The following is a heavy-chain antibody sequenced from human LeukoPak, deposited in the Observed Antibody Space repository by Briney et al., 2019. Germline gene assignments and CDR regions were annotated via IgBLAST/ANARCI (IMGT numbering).Heavy chain of an antibody. V-gene: IGHV3-23*01. CDR2: ISGSGGST. CDR3: AKGLYYYDSSGYHPRGAFDI. CDR1: GFTFSSYA. D-gene: IGHD3-22*01. Sequence: GGSLRLSCAASGFTFSSYAMSWVRQAPGKGLEWVSAISGSGGSTYYADSVKGRFTISRDNSKNTLYPQMNSLRAEDTAVYYCAKGLYYYDSSGYHPRGAFDIWGQGTMVTVSS. J-gene: IGHJ3*02.